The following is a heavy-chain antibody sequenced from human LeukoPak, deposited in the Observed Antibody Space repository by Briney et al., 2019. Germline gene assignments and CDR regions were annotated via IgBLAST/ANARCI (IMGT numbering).Heavy chain of an antibody. V-gene: IGHV4-39*07. Sequence: SQTLSLTCTVSGGSISSGDYYWSWIRQPPGKGLEWIGSIYYSGSTYYNPSLKSRVTISVDTSKNQFSLKLSSVTAADTAVYYCASGIAAAGGLDYYYYYGMGVWGQGTTVTVSS. CDR2: IYYSGST. D-gene: IGHD6-13*01. CDR3: ASGIAAAGGLDYYYYYGMGV. CDR1: GGSISSGDYY. J-gene: IGHJ6*02.